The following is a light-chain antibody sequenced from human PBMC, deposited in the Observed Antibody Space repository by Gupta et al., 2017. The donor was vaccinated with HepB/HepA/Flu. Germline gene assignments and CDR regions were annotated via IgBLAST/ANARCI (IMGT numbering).Light chain of an antibody. CDR3: MQYTYWPHT. V-gene: IGKV2-30*01. J-gene: IGKJ2*01. Sequence: DVVLTQSPLALPVTLGQPASISCTSSQSLVNTDGNTYFDWFHQWQGQSPRRLIYKVSNRDSGVQDRFRGSWLGTDFTLKIIRVVAEDLVVYYCMQYTYWPHTFGQGTKLEIK. CDR1: QSLVNTDGNTY. CDR2: KVS.